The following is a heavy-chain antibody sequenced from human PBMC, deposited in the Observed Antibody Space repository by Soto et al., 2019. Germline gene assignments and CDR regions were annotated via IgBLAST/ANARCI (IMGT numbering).Heavy chain of an antibody. V-gene: IGHV1-18*01. CDR1: GYTFTSYG. Sequence: ASVKVSCKASGYTFTSYGISWVRQAPGQGLEWMGWISAYNGNTNYAQKLQGRVTMTTDTSTSTAYMELRSLRSDDTAVYYCARDQGSSTRPGLRFDPWGKGTLVTVSS. CDR3: ARDQGSSTRPGLRFDP. CDR2: ISAYNGNT. J-gene: IGHJ5*02. D-gene: IGHD2-2*01.